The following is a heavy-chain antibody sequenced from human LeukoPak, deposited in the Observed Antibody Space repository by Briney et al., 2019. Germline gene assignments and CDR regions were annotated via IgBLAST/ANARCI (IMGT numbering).Heavy chain of an antibody. CDR3: ARGGTSAWQYYDY. CDR1: GYPFTGQH. J-gene: IGHJ4*02. D-gene: IGHD6-19*01. CDR2: INPNSGDT. Sequence: SVKLSCKSSGYPFTGQHMHWVRQAPGQGLEWMGWINPNSGDTKYTQNFQGRVTMTRDTSISTAYMELSSLRSDDTAVYYCARGGTSAWQYYDYWGQGTLVTVSS. V-gene: IGHV1-2*02.